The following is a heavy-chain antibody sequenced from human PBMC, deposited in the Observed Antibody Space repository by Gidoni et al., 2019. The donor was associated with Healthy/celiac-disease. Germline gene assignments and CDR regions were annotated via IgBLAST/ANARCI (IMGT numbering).Heavy chain of an antibody. CDR2: IKQDGSEK. CDR1: GFTFSSYW. CDR3: ASHYYGSGSYYKFDY. J-gene: IGHJ4*02. Sequence: EVQLVESGGGLVQPGGSLRLSCAASGFTFSSYWMSWVRQAPGKGLEWVANIKQDGSEKYYVDSVKGRFTISRDNAKNSLYLQMNSLRAEDTAVNYCASHYYGSGSYYKFDYWGQGTLVTVSS. D-gene: IGHD3-10*01. V-gene: IGHV3-7*01.